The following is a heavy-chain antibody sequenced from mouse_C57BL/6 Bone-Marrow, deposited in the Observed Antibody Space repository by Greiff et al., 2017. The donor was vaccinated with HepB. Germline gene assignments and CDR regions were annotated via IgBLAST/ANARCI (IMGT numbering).Heavy chain of an antibody. D-gene: IGHD2-4*01. V-gene: IGHV3-6*01. CDR1: GYSITSGYY. Sequence: EVKLMESGPGLVKPSQSLSLTCSVTGYSITSGYYWNWIRQFPGNKLEWMGYISYDGSNNYNPSLKNRISITRDTSKNQFFLKLNSVTTEDTATYYCARERYDYLFDYWGQGTTLTVSS. CDR2: ISYDGSN. CDR3: ARERYDYLFDY. J-gene: IGHJ2*01.